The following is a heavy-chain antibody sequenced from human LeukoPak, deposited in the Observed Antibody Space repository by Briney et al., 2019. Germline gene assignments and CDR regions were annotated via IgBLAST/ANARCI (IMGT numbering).Heavy chain of an antibody. Sequence: SETLSLTCVVSGYSISSGYYWGWIRQPPGKGLEWIGSFFHSGNTYHNPSPKSRVTISVDTSKNQFSLRLSSVTAADTAVYYCARLRNMIFGVADSFYFDYWGQGTLVTVSS. CDR2: FFHSGNT. CDR3: ARLRNMIFGVADSFYFDY. CDR1: GYSISSGYY. V-gene: IGHV4-38-2*01. D-gene: IGHD3/OR15-3a*01. J-gene: IGHJ4*02.